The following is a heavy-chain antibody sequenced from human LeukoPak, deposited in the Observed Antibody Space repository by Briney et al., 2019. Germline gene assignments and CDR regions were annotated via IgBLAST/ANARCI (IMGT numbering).Heavy chain of an antibody. D-gene: IGHD3-10*01. Sequence: GGSLRLSCAASGFSFSTHVMTWVRQAPGKGLEWVSSLSDSGGTTYYADSVKGRFTISRDNSMNTLYLQMNSLRAEDTAVYYCARRKANSDGEFDYWGQGTLVTVSS. CDR2: LSDSGGTT. V-gene: IGHV3-23*01. CDR1: GFSFSTHV. J-gene: IGHJ4*02. CDR3: ARRKANSDGEFDY.